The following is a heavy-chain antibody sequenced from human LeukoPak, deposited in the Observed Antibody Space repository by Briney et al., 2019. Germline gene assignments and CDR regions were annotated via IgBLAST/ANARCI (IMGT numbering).Heavy chain of an antibody. D-gene: IGHD5-18*01. CDR2: ISSSDNTI. CDR3: ARVHGGYSYGRLDY. Sequence: PGGSLRLSCAASGFAFSDYSMNWVRQAPGKGLEWVSYISSSDNTIHYADSVKGRFTISRDNAKNSLYLEMNSLRDEDTAVYYCARVHGGYSYGRLDYWGQGTLVTVSS. CDR1: GFAFSDYS. V-gene: IGHV3-48*02. J-gene: IGHJ4*02.